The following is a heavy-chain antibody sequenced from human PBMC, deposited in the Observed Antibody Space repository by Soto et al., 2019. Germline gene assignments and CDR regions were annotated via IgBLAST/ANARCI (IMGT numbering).Heavy chain of an antibody. CDR3: AKDGEGLYYYDSSGPKSWFDA. Sequence: PGWSLRLSCAASGFTFRRYGMHWVRQAPGKGLEWVAIISYGGSNKYYADSVKGRFTISRDDSKNTLYLQMNSLRAEDTAVYYCAKDGEGLYYYDSSGPKSWFDAWGQGTLVTGSS. CDR2: ISYGGSNK. J-gene: IGHJ5*02. CDR1: GFTFRRYG. D-gene: IGHD3-22*01. V-gene: IGHV3-30*18.